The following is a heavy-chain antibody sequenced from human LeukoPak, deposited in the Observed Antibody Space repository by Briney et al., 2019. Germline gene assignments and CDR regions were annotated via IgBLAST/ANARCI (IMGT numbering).Heavy chain of an antibody. CDR3: ARDGPAQMVDFDY. V-gene: IGHV1-2*02. D-gene: IGHD3-10*01. CDR1: GSTFSGTGWY. J-gene: IGHJ4*02. CDR2: IYPNNGAT. Sequence: SVKVSFKAPGSTFSGTGWYLYWLRQAPGQGLECMGWIYPNNGATAYAQKFQGRVAMTRDTSITTAYMELSRLRPDDTAVYYCARDGPAQMVDFDYWGQGTLVTVSS.